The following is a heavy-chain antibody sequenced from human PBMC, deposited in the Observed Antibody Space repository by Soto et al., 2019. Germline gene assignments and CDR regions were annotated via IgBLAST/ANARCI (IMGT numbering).Heavy chain of an antibody. V-gene: IGHV1-2*04. Sequence: ASVKVSCKASGYSFTDYHIHWVRQAPGQGLEWLGRINPKSGGTSTAQKFQGWVTMTMDTSISTASMELTRLTSADTAIYYCARGDSTDCSNGVCSFFYNHDMDVWGQGTTVTVSS. J-gene: IGHJ6*02. CDR2: INPKSGGT. D-gene: IGHD2-8*01. CDR1: GYSFTDYH. CDR3: ARGDSTDCSNGVCSFFYNHDMDV.